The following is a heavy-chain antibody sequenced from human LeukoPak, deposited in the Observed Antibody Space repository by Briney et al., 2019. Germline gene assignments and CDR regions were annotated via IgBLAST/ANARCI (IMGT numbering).Heavy chain of an antibody. CDR1: GGSINRSSYY. CDR3: ARVGSHGLVRAFDI. CDR2: MFYSGNS. V-gene: IGHV4-39*07. D-gene: IGHD6-19*01. Sequence: SETLSLTCTVSGGSINRSSYYWAWIRQPPGKGLEWIGSMFYSGNSYYNPSLESRVTISVDTSTNQFSLKLSSVTAADTAVYYCARVGSHGLVRAFDIWGQGTMVTVSS. J-gene: IGHJ3*02.